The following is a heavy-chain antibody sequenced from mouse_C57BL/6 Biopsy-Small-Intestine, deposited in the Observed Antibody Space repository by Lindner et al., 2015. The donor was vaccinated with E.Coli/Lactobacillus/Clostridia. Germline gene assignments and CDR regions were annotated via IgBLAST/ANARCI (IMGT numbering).Heavy chain of an antibody. D-gene: IGHD1-1*01. V-gene: IGHV1-31*01. CDR1: GYSFTGYY. Sequence: VQLQESGPELVKPGASVKISCKASGYSFTGYYMHWVMQSHGNILDWIGYIYPYNGVSSYNQKFKGKATLTVDKSSSTAYMELRSLTSEDSVVYFCARGYYYGSSYDWYFDVWGTGTTVTVSS. CDR2: IYPYNGVS. CDR3: ARGYYYGSSYDWYFDV. J-gene: IGHJ1*03.